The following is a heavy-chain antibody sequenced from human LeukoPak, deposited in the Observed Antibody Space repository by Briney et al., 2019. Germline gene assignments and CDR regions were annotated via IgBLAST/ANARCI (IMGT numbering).Heavy chain of an antibody. CDR3: ARVYLERLTAGYFDH. J-gene: IGHJ4*02. D-gene: IGHD2-8*01. V-gene: IGHV3-30*04. CDR1: GFTFSTYA. Sequence: GGSLRLSCAASGFTFSTYAMNWVRQAPGKGLEWVAVISYDGRQNYYADSVKGRFTISRDNSKNTLYLQMNSLRDEDSAAYYCARVYLERLTAGYFDHWGQGTLVTVSS. CDR2: ISYDGRQN.